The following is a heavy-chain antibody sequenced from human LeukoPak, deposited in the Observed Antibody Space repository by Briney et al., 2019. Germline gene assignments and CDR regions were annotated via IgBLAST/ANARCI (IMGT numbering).Heavy chain of an antibody. J-gene: IGHJ4*02. CDR2: IKSKTDGGTT. CDR1: GFTFSNAW. D-gene: IGHD6-13*01. V-gene: IGHV3-15*01. Sequence: PGGSLRLSCAASGFTFSNAWMSWVRQAPGKGLEWVGRIKSKTDGGTTDYAAPVKGRFTISRDDSKNTLYLQMNSLKTEDTAVYYCTTVHSSSWYYFDYWGQGTLVTVSS. CDR3: TTVHSSSWYYFDY.